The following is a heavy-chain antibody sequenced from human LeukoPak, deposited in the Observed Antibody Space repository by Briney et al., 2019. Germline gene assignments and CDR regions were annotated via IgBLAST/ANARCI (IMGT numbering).Heavy chain of an antibody. CDR1: GFTFSGSA. Sequence: GGSLRLSCAASGFTFSGSAMHWVRQAAGKGLEWVGRIRNKANSYATTYAASVKGRFTISRDDSKNTAYLQMNSLKTEDTAVYYCSTSSSDFGYWGQGTLVTVSS. V-gene: IGHV3-73*01. D-gene: IGHD6-6*01. CDR3: STSSSDFGY. CDR2: IRNKANSYAT. J-gene: IGHJ4*02.